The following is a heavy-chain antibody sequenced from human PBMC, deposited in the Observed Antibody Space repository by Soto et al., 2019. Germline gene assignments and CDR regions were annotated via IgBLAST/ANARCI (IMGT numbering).Heavy chain of an antibody. D-gene: IGHD3-22*01. CDR3: ARGRGYSYWDDD. V-gene: IGHV1-3*01. CDR2: INAGNGNT. J-gene: IGHJ4*02. CDR1: GYTFTSYA. Sequence: ASVKVSCKASGYTFTSYAMHWVRQAPGQRLEWMGWINAGNGNTKYSQKFQGRVTITRDTSASTAYMELSSLRSEDTAVYYVARGRGYSYWDDDWGQGTLVTVSS.